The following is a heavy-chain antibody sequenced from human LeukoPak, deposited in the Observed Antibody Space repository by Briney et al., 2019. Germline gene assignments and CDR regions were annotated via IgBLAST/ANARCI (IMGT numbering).Heavy chain of an antibody. CDR3: AKLTYYDFWSGYGMDV. Sequence: GGSLRLSCAASGFTFSSYAMSWVRQAPGKGLEWVSAISGSGGSTYYADSVKGRFTISRDNSKNTLYLQMNSLRAEDTAVYYCAKLTYYDFWSGYGMDVWGQGTTVTVS. CDR2: ISGSGGST. CDR1: GFTFSSYA. D-gene: IGHD3-3*01. V-gene: IGHV3-23*01. J-gene: IGHJ6*02.